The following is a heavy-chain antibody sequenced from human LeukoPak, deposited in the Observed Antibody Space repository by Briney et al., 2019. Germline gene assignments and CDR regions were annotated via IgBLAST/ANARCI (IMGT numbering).Heavy chain of an antibody. V-gene: IGHV1-69*05. D-gene: IGHD3-10*01. CDR1: GGTFSSYA. Sequence: SVKVSCKASGGTFSSYAISWVRQAPGQGLEWMGRIIPIFGTANYAQKFQGRVTITTDESTSTAYMELSSLRSEDTAVYYCAIISGSENWFDPWGQGTLATVSS. J-gene: IGHJ5*02. CDR2: IIPIFGTA. CDR3: AIISGSENWFDP.